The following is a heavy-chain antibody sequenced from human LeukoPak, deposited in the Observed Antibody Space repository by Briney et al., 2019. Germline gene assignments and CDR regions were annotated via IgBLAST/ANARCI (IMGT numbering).Heavy chain of an antibody. Sequence: GGSLRLSCAASGFTFSSYNMNWVRQAPGKGLEWVSSISSSSSYIYYADSVKGRLTISRDNAKNSLYLQMNSLRAEDTAVYYCASGNADHWGQGTLVTVSS. CDR1: GFTFSSYN. CDR3: ASGNADH. D-gene: IGHD1-1*01. J-gene: IGHJ4*02. CDR2: ISSSSSYI. V-gene: IGHV3-21*06.